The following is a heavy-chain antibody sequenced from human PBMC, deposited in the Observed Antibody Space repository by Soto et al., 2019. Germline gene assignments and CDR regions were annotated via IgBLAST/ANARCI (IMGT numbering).Heavy chain of an antibody. CDR1: GYSFAGYW. CDR2: IDPSDSQT. V-gene: IGHV5-10-1*01. J-gene: IGHJ4*02. CDR3: ARQIYDSDTGPNFQYYFDS. Sequence: GESLKISCKGSGYSFAGYWITWVRQKPGKGLEWMGRIDPSDSQTYYSPSFRGHVTISVTKSITTVFLQWSSLRASDTAMYYCARQIYDSDTGPNFQYYFDSWGQGTPVTVST. D-gene: IGHD3-22*01.